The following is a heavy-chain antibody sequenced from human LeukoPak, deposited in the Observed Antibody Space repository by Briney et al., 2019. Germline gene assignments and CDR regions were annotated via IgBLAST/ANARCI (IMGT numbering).Heavy chain of an antibody. CDR2: IHPSGST. CDR3: ARGRDEYKGGKY. Sequence: SETLSLTCAVYGGSFSGYYLSWIRQPPGKGLEWIGEIHPSGSTNYNPSLKSRVTISLDTSKNQFSLKLSSVTAADTAVYYCARGRDEYKGGKYWGRGTLVTVSS. D-gene: IGHD5-24*01. CDR1: GGSFSGYY. V-gene: IGHV4-34*01. J-gene: IGHJ4*02.